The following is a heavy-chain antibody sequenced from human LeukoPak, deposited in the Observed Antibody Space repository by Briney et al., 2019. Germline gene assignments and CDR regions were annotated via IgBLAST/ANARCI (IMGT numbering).Heavy chain of an antibody. Sequence: PGGSLRLSCAASGFTFSSYAMSWVRQAPGKGLEWVSAISGSGGSTYYADSVKGRFTISRDNSKNTLYLQMNSLRAEDTAVYYCAKDLSDVDTAMDFDYWGQGTLVTVSS. J-gene: IGHJ4*02. CDR3: AKDLSDVDTAMDFDY. CDR1: GFTFSSYA. D-gene: IGHD5-18*01. V-gene: IGHV3-23*01. CDR2: ISGSGGST.